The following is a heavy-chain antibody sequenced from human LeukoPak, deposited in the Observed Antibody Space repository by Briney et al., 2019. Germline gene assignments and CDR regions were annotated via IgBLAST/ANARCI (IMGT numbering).Heavy chain of an antibody. CDR2: IYYSGST. Sequence: PSETLSLTCTVSGGSINNSPYYWGWIRQPPGKGLEWIGSIYYSGSTYYNPSLKSRVTISVDTSKNQFSLKLSSVTAADTAVYYCARPRNPYYDILTGYYTWFDPWGQGTLVTVSS. V-gene: IGHV4-39*01. CDR3: ARPRNPYYDILTGYYTWFDP. D-gene: IGHD3-9*01. J-gene: IGHJ5*02. CDR1: GGSINNSPYY.